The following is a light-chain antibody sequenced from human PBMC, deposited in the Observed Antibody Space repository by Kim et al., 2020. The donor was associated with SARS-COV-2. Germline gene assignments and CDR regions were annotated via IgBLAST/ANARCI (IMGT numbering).Light chain of an antibody. CDR3: QAWNSSTSVV. J-gene: IGLJ2*01. Sequence: SYELTQPPSVSVSPGQTASITCSGDKLGDKYACWYQQKPGQSPVLVIYQDSKRPSGIPERFSGSNSGNTATLTISGTQAMEEADYYCQAWNSSTSVVFGGGT. CDR2: QDS. CDR1: KLGDKY. V-gene: IGLV3-1*01.